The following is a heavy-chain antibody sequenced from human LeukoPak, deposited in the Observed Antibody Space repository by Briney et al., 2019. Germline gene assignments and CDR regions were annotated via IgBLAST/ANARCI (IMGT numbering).Heavy chain of an antibody. V-gene: IGHV1-2*02. CDR3: ARRGYSYNYDYYYYMDV. CDR2: INPNSGGT. J-gene: IGHJ6*03. Sequence: ASVKVSCKASGYTFTGYYMHWVRQAPGQGLEWMGWINPNSGGTNYAQKFQGRVTMTRDTSISTAYMELSSLRSEDTAVYYCARRGYSYNYDYYYYMDVWGKGTTVTVSS. D-gene: IGHD5-18*01. CDR1: GYTFTGYY.